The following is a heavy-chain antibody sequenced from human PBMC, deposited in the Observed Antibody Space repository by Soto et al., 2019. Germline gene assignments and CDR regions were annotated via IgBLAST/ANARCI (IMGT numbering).Heavy chain of an antibody. D-gene: IGHD2-2*01. CDR1: GFTFSSYG. J-gene: IGHJ4*02. CDR2: ISYDGSNK. V-gene: IGHV3-30*18. Sequence: GGSLRLSCAASGFTFSSYGMHWVRQAPGKGLEWVAVISYDGSNKYYADSVKGRFTISRDNSKNTLYLQMNSLRAEDTAVYYCAKDFDPGIVVVPAAIPLDYWGQGTLVTVSS. CDR3: AKDFDPGIVVVPAAIPLDY.